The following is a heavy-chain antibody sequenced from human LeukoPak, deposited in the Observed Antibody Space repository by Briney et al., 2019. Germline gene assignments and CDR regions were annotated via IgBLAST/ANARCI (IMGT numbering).Heavy chain of an antibody. Sequence: ASVKVSCKASGYTFTSYDINWVRQATGQGLEWMGWMNPNSGNTGYAQKLQGRVTITRNTSISTAYMELSRLRSDDTAVYYCARAFGDYGKGYFDYWGQGTLVTVSS. CDR2: MNPNSGNT. CDR3: ARAFGDYGKGYFDY. D-gene: IGHD4-17*01. CDR1: GYTFTSYD. V-gene: IGHV1-8*03. J-gene: IGHJ4*02.